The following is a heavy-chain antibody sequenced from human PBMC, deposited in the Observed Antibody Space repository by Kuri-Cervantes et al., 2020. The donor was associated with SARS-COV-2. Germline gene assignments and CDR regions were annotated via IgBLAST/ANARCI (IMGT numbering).Heavy chain of an antibody. CDR1: GGSISSGDYY. CDR2: IYYSGST. J-gene: IGHJ4*02. Sequence: SETLSLTCTVSGGSISSGDYYWSWIRQPPGKGLEWIGYIYYSGSTYYNPSLKSRVTISVDTSKNQFSLKLSSVTAADTAVYYCARVGDYYGSGSVDYWGQGTLVTVSS. CDR3: ARVGDYYGSGSVDY. V-gene: IGHV4-30-4*01. D-gene: IGHD3-10*01.